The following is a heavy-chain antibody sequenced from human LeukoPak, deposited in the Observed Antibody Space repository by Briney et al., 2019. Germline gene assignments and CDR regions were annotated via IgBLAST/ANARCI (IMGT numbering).Heavy chain of an antibody. V-gene: IGHV4-39*07. CDR1: GGSISSSSYY. D-gene: IGHD4-17*01. CDR2: IYYSGNT. J-gene: IGHJ4*02. Sequence: SETLSLTCTVSGGSISSSSYYWGWIRQSPGKGLEWIGSIYYSGNTHYNPSLKSRLTISVDTSKNQFSLKLTSVTAADTAVYYCARASPDDYGDYESYWGQGTLVTVSS. CDR3: ARASPDDYGDYESY.